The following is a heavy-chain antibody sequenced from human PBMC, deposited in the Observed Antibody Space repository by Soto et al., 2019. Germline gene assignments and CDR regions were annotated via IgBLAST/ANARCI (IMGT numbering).Heavy chain of an antibody. Sequence: QVQLVQSGADVKKPGSSVKVSCKTSGGSFGSSAISWVRQAPAQGLEWMGEIIPVFDKANYAQNFQSRLTITADELTGTVFMALSSLRSEDTALYFCARLRRDWGDAFDLWGLGTCVTVSS. J-gene: IGHJ3*01. CDR3: ARLRRDWGDAFDL. CDR1: GGSFGSSA. V-gene: IGHV1-69*01. D-gene: IGHD3-16*01. CDR2: IIPVFDKA.